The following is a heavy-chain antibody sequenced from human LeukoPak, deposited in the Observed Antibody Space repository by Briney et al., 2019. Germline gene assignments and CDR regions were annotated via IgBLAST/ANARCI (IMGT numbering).Heavy chain of an antibody. D-gene: IGHD6-6*01. CDR2: IIPIFGTA. Sequence: GASVKVSCKASGGTFISYAISWVRQAPGQGLEWMGGIIPIFGTANYAQKFQGRVTITTDESTSTASMELSSLRSEDTAVYYCARVADSSSSLDYWGQGTLVTVSS. CDR3: ARVADSSSSLDY. CDR1: GGTFISYA. J-gene: IGHJ4*02. V-gene: IGHV1-69*05.